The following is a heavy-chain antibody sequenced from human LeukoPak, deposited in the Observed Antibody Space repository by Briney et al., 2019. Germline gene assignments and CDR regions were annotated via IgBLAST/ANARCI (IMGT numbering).Heavy chain of an antibody. CDR3: ARNRDYGDRAWFDP. V-gene: IGHV3-23*01. Sequence: GGSLRLSCAASGFTFSSYAMSWVRQAPGKGLEWVSAISGSGGSTYYADSVKGRFTISRDNAKNSLYLQMNSLRAEDTAVYYCARNRDYGDRAWFDPWGQGTLVTVSS. CDR1: GFTFSSYA. CDR2: ISGSGGST. D-gene: IGHD4-17*01. J-gene: IGHJ5*02.